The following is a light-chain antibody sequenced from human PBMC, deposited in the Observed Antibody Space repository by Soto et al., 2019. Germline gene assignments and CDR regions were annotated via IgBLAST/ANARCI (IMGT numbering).Light chain of an antibody. J-gene: IGLJ1*01. CDR3: SSYTNSSALEGG. V-gene: IGLV2-14*01. CDR2: EVS. CDR1: SSDVGGYNY. Sequence: QSVLTQPASVSGSPGQSITISCTGTSSDVGGYNYVSWYQQHPGKAPKLMIYEVSNRPSGVSNRFSGSKSGNTASLTTSGLQAEDEADYYCSSYTNSSALEGGFGTGTKVTVL.